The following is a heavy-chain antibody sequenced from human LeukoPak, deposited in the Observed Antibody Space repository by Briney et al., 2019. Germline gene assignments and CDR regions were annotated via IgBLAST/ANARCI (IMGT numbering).Heavy chain of an antibody. J-gene: IGHJ5*02. D-gene: IGHD3-3*01. CDR3: ARRSVDFWSGYYTSPRRLGFDP. CDR1: GGSISSHY. CDR2: IYYSGST. Sequence: SETLSLTCTVSGGSISSHYWSWIRQPPGKGLEWIGYIYYSGSTNYNPSLKSRVTISVDTSKNQFSLKLSSVTAADTAVYYCARRSVDFWSGYYTSPRRLGFDPWGQGTLVTVSS. V-gene: IGHV4-59*11.